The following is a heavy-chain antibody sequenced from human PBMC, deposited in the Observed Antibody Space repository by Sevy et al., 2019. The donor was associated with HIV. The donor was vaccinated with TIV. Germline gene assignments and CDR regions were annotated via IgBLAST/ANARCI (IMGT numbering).Heavy chain of an antibody. J-gene: IGHJ4*02. D-gene: IGHD2-15*01. CDR1: GFTFSSYA. Sequence: GGSLRLSCAASGFTFSSYAMHWVRQAPVKGLEWVAVISYDGSNKYYADSVKGRFTISRDNSKNTLYLQMNSLRAEDTAVYYCARDRDPVVVVAATLDYWGQGTLVTVSS. V-gene: IGHV3-30-3*01. CDR3: ARDRDPVVVVAATLDY. CDR2: ISYDGSNK.